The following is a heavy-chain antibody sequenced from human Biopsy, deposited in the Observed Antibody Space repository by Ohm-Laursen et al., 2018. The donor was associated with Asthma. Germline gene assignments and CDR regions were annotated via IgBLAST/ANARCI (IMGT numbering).Heavy chain of an antibody. V-gene: IGHV4-34*01. J-gene: IGHJ6*02. D-gene: IGHD3-3*01. Sequence: SDTLSLTCSMYGLSSSGYYWTWIRQTPGKGLEWIGESDHRGNTNTNATLKSRVTISKAKSANEFSLKMKSVTAADTAIYYCAGGPEWSGLDIWGQGTTVTVSS. CDR1: GLSSSGYY. CDR2: SDHRGNT. CDR3: AGGPEWSGLDI.